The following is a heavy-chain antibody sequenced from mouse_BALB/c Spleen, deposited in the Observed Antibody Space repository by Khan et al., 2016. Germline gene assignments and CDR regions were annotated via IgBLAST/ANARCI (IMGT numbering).Heavy chain of an antibody. CDR3: ARGGQNYYYAMDY. Sequence: VQLQQSGPELEKPGASVKISCKASGYSFTGYNMNWVKQSNGKSLEWIGNIDPYYGDTNYNQEFRGKATLTVDKSSSTAYMQLKSLTSEDSAVYYGARGGQNYYYAMDYWGQGTLVTVSS. CDR1: GYSFTGYN. J-gene: IGHJ4*01. D-gene: IGHD3-3*01. CDR2: IDPYYGDT. V-gene: IGHV1-39*01.